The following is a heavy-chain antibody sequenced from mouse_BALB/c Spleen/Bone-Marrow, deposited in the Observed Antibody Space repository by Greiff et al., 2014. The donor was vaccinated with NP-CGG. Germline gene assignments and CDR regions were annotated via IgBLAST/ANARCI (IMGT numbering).Heavy chain of an antibody. CDR1: GYTFTSYW. CDR3: ARNANWYFDV. V-gene: IGHV1-61*01. Sequence: VKLMESGAELVRPGASVKLSCKASGYTFTSYWMNWVKQRPGQGLEWIGVIDPSDSETQHNQMFKDKATLTVDKSSSTAYMQLSSLTSEDSAVYYCARNANWYFDVWGAGTTVTVSS. J-gene: IGHJ1*01. CDR2: IDPSDSET.